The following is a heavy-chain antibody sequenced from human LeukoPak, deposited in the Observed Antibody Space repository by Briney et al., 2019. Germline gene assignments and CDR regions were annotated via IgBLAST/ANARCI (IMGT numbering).Heavy chain of an antibody. Sequence: GGSLTLSCAASGFTFSDNYMSWIRQAPGKGLEWVSYITSSGSAIYYADSVKGRFTISRDNAKNSLYLQMSSLRAYDTAVYYCARYAAGGSCYYYMDVWGKGTTVTVSS. CDR2: ITSSGSAI. D-gene: IGHD6-25*01. J-gene: IGHJ6*03. V-gene: IGHV3-11*04. CDR3: ARYAAGGSCYYYMDV. CDR1: GFTFSDNY.